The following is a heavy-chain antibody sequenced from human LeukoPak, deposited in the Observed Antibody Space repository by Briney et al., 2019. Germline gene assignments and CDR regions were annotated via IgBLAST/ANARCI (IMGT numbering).Heavy chain of an antibody. CDR1: GFMFSNYG. CDR2: VSADGRTQ. CDR3: AREFGHNRWYFDY. J-gene: IGHJ4*02. V-gene: IGHV3-30*03. D-gene: IGHD5-24*01. Sequence: PGGSLRLSCTASGFMFSNYGMHWVRQAPGKGLEWVTVVSADGRTQLYSDSVKGRFTVSRDNSLNTLHLQMNSLKTEDTAVYYCAREFGHNRWYFDYWGQGALVTVSS.